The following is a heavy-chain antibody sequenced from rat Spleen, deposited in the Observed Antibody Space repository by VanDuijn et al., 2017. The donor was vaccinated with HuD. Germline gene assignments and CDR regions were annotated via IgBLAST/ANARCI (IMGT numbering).Heavy chain of an antibody. Sequence: EVQLVESGGGLVQPGGSMKLSCAASGFTFSDYYMAWVRQVPKKGLEWVASISSEGYNTYYGDSVKGRFTISRDNAKSSLYLQMNSLRSEDTATYYCTRLTFYGYGYYFDYWGQGVMVTVSS. CDR2: ISSEGYNT. CDR1: GFTFSDYY. J-gene: IGHJ2*01. V-gene: IGHV5-22*01. CDR3: TRLTFYGYGYYFDY. D-gene: IGHD1-6*01.